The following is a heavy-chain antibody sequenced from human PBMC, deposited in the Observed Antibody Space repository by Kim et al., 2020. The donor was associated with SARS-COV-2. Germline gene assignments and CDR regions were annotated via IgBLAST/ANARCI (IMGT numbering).Heavy chain of an antibody. CDR3: AKDSGSGSYYRGYFDY. Sequence: GGSLRLSCAASGFTFSSYAMSWVRQAPGKGLEWVSAISGSGGSTYYADSVKGRFTISRDNSKNTLYLQMNSLRAEDTAVYYCAKDSGSGSYYRGYFDYWGQGTLVTVSS. CDR1: GFTFSSYA. V-gene: IGHV3-23*01. J-gene: IGHJ4*02. D-gene: IGHD3-10*01. CDR2: ISGSGGST.